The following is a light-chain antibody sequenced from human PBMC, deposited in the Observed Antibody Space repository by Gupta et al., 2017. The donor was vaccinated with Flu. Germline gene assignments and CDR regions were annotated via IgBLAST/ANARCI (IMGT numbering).Light chain of an antibody. CDR3: SSYTNTNNLVV. J-gene: IGLJ2*01. V-gene: IGLV2-14*01. CDR1: RSDVGGYKY. Sequence: QSALTQPASVSGSPGQSITISCTGTRSDVGGYKYVSWYQQYPGKAPKLMLFEVSSRPSGVAYRFSGSKSGNTASLTISGLQAEDEADYYCSSYTNTNNLVVFGGGTKLTVL. CDR2: EVS.